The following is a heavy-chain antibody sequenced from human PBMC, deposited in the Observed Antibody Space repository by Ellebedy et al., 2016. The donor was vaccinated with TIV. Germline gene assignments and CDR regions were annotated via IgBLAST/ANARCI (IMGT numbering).Heavy chain of an antibody. Sequence: ASVKVSXXASGYTFTSYYMHWVRQAPGQGLEWMGWINPNSGGTNYAQKFQGWVTMTRDTSVSTAYMELSRLRSDDTAVYYCARERAAVEGESYGMDVWGQGTTVTVSS. CDR2: INPNSGGT. V-gene: IGHV1-2*04. D-gene: IGHD6-19*01. CDR1: GYTFTSYY. CDR3: ARERAAVEGESYGMDV. J-gene: IGHJ6*02.